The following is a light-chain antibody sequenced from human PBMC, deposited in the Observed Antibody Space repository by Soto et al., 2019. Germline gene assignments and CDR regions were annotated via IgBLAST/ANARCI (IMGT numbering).Light chain of an antibody. CDR3: HQSNIWPPLI. Sequence: EIVMTQSPATLSVSPGESATLSCRASQSVRSNLAWYQQKRGQPPRLLIYGASTRATGVPARFSGSGSGTEFTLTISSLQSEDFADYYCHQSNIWPPLIFGGGTKVEIK. CDR2: GAS. J-gene: IGKJ4*01. CDR1: QSVRSN. V-gene: IGKV3-15*01.